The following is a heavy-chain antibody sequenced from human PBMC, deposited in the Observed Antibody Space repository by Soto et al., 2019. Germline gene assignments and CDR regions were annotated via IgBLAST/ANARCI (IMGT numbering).Heavy chain of an antibody. J-gene: IGHJ4*02. D-gene: IGHD3-22*01. Sequence: QVPLVQSGAEVKKPGSSVKVSCKASGGTFSSYAISWVRQAPGQGLEWMGGIIPIFGTANYAQKFQGRVTITADESTSTAYMELSSLRSEDTAVYYCARGEALRNYDSSGYSAGAFDYWGQGTLVTVSS. V-gene: IGHV1-69*01. CDR1: GGTFSSYA. CDR3: ARGEALRNYDSSGYSAGAFDY. CDR2: IIPIFGTA.